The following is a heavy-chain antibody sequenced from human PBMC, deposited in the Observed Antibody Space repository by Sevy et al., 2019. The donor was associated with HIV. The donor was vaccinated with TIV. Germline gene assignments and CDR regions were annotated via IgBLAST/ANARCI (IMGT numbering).Heavy chain of an antibody. J-gene: IGHJ5*02. D-gene: IGHD2-2*01. CDR3: ARHNCSSTNCRGNWFDP. CDR1: GGSISSSSYY. Sequence: SETLSLTCTVSGGSISSSSYYWGWIRQSPGKGLEWIGCIHYSGSTYYNPSLKSRFTISVDTSKNQFSLKLSSVTAADTAVYYCARHNCSSTNCRGNWFDPWGQGTLVTVSS. V-gene: IGHV4-39*01. CDR2: IHYSGST.